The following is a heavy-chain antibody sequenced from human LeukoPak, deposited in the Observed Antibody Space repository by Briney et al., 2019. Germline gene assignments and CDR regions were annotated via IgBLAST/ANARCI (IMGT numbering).Heavy chain of an antibody. Sequence: LPGGSLRLSCAASRFTFSRYEMNWGRQASGKGLEWVSYISGSGIKHYADSVKGRFTISRDNAKNSLYLQMNSLRVEDTAVYYCAREDTGVAFDIWGQGTTVTV. CDR1: RFTFSRYE. V-gene: IGHV3-48*03. D-gene: IGHD2-8*01. CDR2: ISGSGIK. J-gene: IGHJ3*02. CDR3: AREDTGVAFDI.